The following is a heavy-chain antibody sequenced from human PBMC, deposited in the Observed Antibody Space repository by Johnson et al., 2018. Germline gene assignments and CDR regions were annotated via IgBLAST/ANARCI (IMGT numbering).Heavy chain of an antibody. V-gene: IGHV3-53*01. J-gene: IGHJ3*02. D-gene: IGHD6-13*01. CDR3: ARDPGGIDAFDI. CDR2: INSAGGT. Sequence: VQLQESGGGLIQPGGSLRLSCAASGLTVASNYMTWIRQAPGKGLEWISVINSAGGTDYADSVKGRFTISRDNSKNTVFLHMNTLRGEDTAMYFCARDPGGIDAFDIWGQGTMVTVSS. CDR1: GLTVASNY.